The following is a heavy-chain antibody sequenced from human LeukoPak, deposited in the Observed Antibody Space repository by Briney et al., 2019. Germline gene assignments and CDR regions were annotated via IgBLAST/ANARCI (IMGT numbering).Heavy chain of an antibody. Sequence: GGSLRLSCAASGFTFSNYWMHWVRQAPGNGLVWVSRIKGDGSHTIYADSVKGRFTISRDNAKNTLYLQMRSLRAEDTAVYYCVRDWDHFDFDSWGQGTLVTVSS. CDR3: VRDWDHFDFDS. CDR1: GFTFSNYW. V-gene: IGHV3-74*01. J-gene: IGHJ5*01. D-gene: IGHD3-9*01. CDR2: IKGDGSHT.